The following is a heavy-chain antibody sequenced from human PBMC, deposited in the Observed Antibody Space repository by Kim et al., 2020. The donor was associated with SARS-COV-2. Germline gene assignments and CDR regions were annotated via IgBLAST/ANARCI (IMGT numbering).Heavy chain of an antibody. CDR2: IWYDGSNK. V-gene: IGHV3-33*01. J-gene: IGHJ6*02. CDR3: ARGDYYCSSTSCYGATSWYGMDV. Sequence: GGSLRLSCAASGFTFSSYGMHWVRQAPGKGLEWVAVIWYDGSNKYYADSVKGRFTISRDNSKNTLYLQMNSLRAEDTAVYYCARGDYYCSSTSCYGATSWYGMDVWGQGTTVTVSS. D-gene: IGHD2-2*01. CDR1: GFTFSSYG.